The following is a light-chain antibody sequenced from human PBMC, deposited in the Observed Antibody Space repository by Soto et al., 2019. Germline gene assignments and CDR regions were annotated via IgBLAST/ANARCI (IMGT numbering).Light chain of an antibody. CDR2: DAS. CDR1: QSVSSY. Sequence: EIVLTQSPATLSLSPGERVTLSCRASQSVSSYLAWYQQKPGQAPRLLIYDASNRATGIPARFSGGGSGTDFTLTISSLVPEDFAVYYCQQRSNWPLTFGGGTKVEIK. J-gene: IGKJ4*01. V-gene: IGKV3-11*01. CDR3: QQRSNWPLT.